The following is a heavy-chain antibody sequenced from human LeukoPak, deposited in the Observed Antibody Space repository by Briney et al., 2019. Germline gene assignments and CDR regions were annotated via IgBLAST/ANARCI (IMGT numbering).Heavy chain of an antibody. V-gene: IGHV4-61*02. D-gene: IGHD6-6*01. CDR1: GGSISSGSYY. CDR2: IYTSGST. J-gene: IGHJ6*02. CDR3: ARDKAAQAYYYYYGMDV. Sequence: SETLSLTCTVSGGSISSGSYYWSWIRQPAGKGLEWIGRIYTSGSTNYNPSLKSRVTISVDTSKNQFSLKLSSVTAADTAVYYCARDKAAQAYYYYYGMDVWGQGTTVTVSS.